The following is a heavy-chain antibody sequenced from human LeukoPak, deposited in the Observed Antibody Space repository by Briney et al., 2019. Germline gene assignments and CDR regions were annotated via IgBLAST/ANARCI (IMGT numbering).Heavy chain of an antibody. V-gene: IGHV4-59*01. J-gene: IGHJ4*02. CDR2: IYYSGST. Sequence: SETLSLTCTVSGGSISSYYWSWIRQPPGKGLEWIGYIYYSGSTNYNPSLKGRVTISVDTSKNHFSLKLSSVTAADTAVYYCARYSYGGYYFDYWGQGTLVTVSS. D-gene: IGHD5-18*01. CDR3: ARYSYGGYYFDY. CDR1: GGSISSYY.